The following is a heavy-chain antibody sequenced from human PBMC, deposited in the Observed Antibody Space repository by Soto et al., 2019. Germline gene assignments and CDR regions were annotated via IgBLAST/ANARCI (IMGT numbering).Heavy chain of an antibody. V-gene: IGHV1-69*13. CDR2: IIPIFGTA. D-gene: IGHD4-17*01. Sequence: SVKVSCKASGGTFSSYAISWVRQAPGQGLEWMGGIIPIFGTANYAQKFQGRVTITADESTSTAYMELSSLRSEDTAVYYCACGPHGDYLYYFDYWGQGTLVTVSS. CDR3: ACGPHGDYLYYFDY. CDR1: GGTFSSYA. J-gene: IGHJ4*02.